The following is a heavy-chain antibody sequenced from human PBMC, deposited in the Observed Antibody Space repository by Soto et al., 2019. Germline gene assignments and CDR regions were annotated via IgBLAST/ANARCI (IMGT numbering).Heavy chain of an antibody. J-gene: IGHJ4*02. D-gene: IGHD4-17*01. CDR1: GFTFSSYA. Sequence: EVQLLESGGGLVQPGGSLRLSCAASGFTFSSYAMSWVRQAPGKGLEWVSGITGSGDNRYYADSVKGRFTISRDNSKNTLYLQMNSLRLEDTAVFYCAKDYGNFWDPLDYWGQGTLVTVSS. CDR3: AKDYGNFWDPLDY. V-gene: IGHV3-23*01. CDR2: ITGSGDNR.